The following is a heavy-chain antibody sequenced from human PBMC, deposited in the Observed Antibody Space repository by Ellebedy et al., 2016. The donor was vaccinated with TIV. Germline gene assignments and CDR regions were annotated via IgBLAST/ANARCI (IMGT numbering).Heavy chain of an antibody. V-gene: IGHV4-59*01. CDR3: ARVETDLMTVEYYYYYMDV. Sequence: SETLSLTCSVSGGSLTGYYWSWIRQPPGKGLEWVGHIYDSGSTYYNPSLKSRVTISVDTSKNQFSLTLSSVTAADTAVYYCARVETDLMTVEYYYYYMDVWGKGTTVAVSS. CDR2: IYDSGST. J-gene: IGHJ6*03. CDR1: GGSLTGYY. D-gene: IGHD2-21*02.